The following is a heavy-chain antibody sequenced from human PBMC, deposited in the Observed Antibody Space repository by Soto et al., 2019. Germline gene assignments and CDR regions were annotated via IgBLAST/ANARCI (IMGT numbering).Heavy chain of an antibody. D-gene: IGHD2-15*01. CDR3: ARVGYCSGGSCYPYYYYYYYMEV. J-gene: IGHJ6*03. CDR1: GGSISGYY. Sequence: PSETLSLTCSVSGGSISGYYCGWSRQPPGPGQGRVGYIYYSGSTNYNPSLKSRVTISVDTSKNQFSLKLSSVTAADTAVYYCARVGYCSGGSCYPYYYYYYYMEVWGKGTTVTVSS. V-gene: IGHV4-59*13. CDR2: IYYSGST.